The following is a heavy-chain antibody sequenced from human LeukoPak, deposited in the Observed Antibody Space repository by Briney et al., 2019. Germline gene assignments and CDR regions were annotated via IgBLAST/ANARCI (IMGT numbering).Heavy chain of an antibody. CDR3: ARDRGQLSNWFDP. D-gene: IGHD2-2*01. V-gene: IGHV3-33*01. CDR2: IWHDASNK. J-gene: IGHJ5*02. CDR1: GFTFSSYG. Sequence: GGSLRLSCTASGFTFSSYGMHWVRQAPGKGLEWVAIIWHDASNKHYADSVKGRFTISRDNSKNTMYLEMNSLRVEDTAVYYCARDRGQLSNWFDPWGQGTLVTVSS.